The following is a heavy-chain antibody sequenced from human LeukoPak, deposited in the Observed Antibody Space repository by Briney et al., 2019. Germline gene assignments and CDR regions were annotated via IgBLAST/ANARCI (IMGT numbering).Heavy chain of an antibody. CDR2: IYYNRAT. V-gene: IGHV4-59*08. CDR1: GGSFNSHF. CDR3: ARFSSDCGETSCYLTY. J-gene: IGHJ4*02. Sequence: SETLSLTCTVSGGSFNSHFWSWIRQPPGKGLEMIGHIYYNRATTYNPSLRGRVTMSIDVSKNQFSLELTSVTTTDTAVYYCARFSSDCGETSCYLTYWGQGILVTVSS. D-gene: IGHD2-2*01.